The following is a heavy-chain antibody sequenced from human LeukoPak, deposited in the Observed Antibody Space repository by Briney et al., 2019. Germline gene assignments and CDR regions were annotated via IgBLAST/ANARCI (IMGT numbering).Heavy chain of an antibody. D-gene: IGHD1-26*01. Sequence: GGCLRLSCAASGFTFSSYAMRWVRQAPGKGLEWVSGISGSGGDTNYADSVKGRFTISRDYSKNTLYLQMNSLRAEDTAVYYCAKAPSAIVGAPLFWGQGTLVAVSS. CDR2: ISGSGGDT. CDR3: AKAPSAIVGAPLF. CDR1: GFTFSSYA. V-gene: IGHV3-23*01. J-gene: IGHJ4*02.